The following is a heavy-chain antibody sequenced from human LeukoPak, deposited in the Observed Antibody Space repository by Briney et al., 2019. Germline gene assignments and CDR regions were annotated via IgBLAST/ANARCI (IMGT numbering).Heavy chain of an antibody. Sequence: SQTLSLTCAISGDSVSSNSAAWNWIRQSPSRGLEWLGRTYYRSKWYNDYAVSVKSRITINPDTSKNQFSLQLNSVTPEDTAMYYCARLGSSGYDYSYYYYGMDVWGQGTTVTVSS. CDR2: TYYRSKWYN. J-gene: IGHJ6*02. CDR1: GDSVSSNSAA. V-gene: IGHV6-1*01. CDR3: ARLGSSGYDYSYYYYGMDV. D-gene: IGHD5-12*01.